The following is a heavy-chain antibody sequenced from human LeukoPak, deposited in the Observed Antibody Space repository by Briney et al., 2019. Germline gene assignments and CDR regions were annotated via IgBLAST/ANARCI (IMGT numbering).Heavy chain of an antibody. CDR2: VSFDGKKK. D-gene: IGHD3-10*01. CDR3: AKSFTLVRERGRNWLDP. V-gene: IGHV3-30-3*02. J-gene: IGHJ5*02. CDR1: GFTFSDYT. Sequence: GSLRLSCAASGFTFSDYTLHWVRQAPGKGLEWVTLVSFDGKKKYYADSVKGRFTVSRDNSKNTVYLQMNSLKPEDTAVYYCAKSFTLVRERGRNWLDPWGQGTLVTVSS.